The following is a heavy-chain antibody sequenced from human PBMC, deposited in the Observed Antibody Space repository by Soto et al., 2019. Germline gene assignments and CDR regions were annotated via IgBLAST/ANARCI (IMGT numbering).Heavy chain of an antibody. CDR3: ATYYYDSSGYYPLDY. J-gene: IGHJ4*02. D-gene: IGHD3-22*01. Sequence: ASVKVSCKVSGYTLTELSMHWVRQAPGKGLEWMGGFDPEDGETIYAQKFQGRVTMNEDTSTDTAYMELSSLRSEDTAVYYCATYYYDSSGYYPLDYWGQGTLVTVSS. V-gene: IGHV1-24*01. CDR2: FDPEDGET. CDR1: GYTLTELS.